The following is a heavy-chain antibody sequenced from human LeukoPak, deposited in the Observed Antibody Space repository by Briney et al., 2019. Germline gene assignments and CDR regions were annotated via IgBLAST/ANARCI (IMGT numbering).Heavy chain of an antibody. CDR1: GFTFSSYW. CDR2: INSDGSST. CDR3: AKDGWGYCSSTSCHFFNWFDP. J-gene: IGHJ5*02. Sequence: PGGSLRLSCAASGFTFSSYWMHWVRQAPGKGLVWVSRINSDGSSTSYADSVKGRFTISRDNAKNTLYLQMNSLRAEDTAVYYCAKDGWGYCSSTSCHFFNWFDPWGQGTLVTVSS. D-gene: IGHD2-2*01. V-gene: IGHV3-74*01.